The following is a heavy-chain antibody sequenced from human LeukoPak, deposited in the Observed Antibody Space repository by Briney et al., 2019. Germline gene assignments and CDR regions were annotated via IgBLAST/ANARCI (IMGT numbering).Heavy chain of an antibody. Sequence: GESLKISCQSSGYSFTNYWIGWVRQMPGKGLEWMGIIYPGDSDTRYSPSFQGQVTISVDKSISTAYLQWSSLKASDTAIYYCARPQDFGLTGMNAFDIWGQGTMVTVSS. CDR1: GYSFTNYW. J-gene: IGHJ3*02. CDR2: IYPGDSDT. V-gene: IGHV5-51*01. CDR3: ARPQDFGLTGMNAFDI. D-gene: IGHD7-27*01.